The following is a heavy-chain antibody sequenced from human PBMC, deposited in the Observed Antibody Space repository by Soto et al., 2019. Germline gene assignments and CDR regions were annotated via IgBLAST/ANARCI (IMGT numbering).Heavy chain of an antibody. V-gene: IGHV3-21*01. J-gene: IGHJ6*02. Sequence: GGSLRLSCAASGFTFSSYSMNWVRQAPGKGLEWVSSISSSSSYIYYADSVKGRFTISRDNAKNSLYLQMNSLRAEDTAVYYCARAPTYSGYCSSTSCYADYYYYGMDVWGQGTTVTVSS. D-gene: IGHD2-2*01. CDR3: ARAPTYSGYCSSTSCYADYYYYGMDV. CDR1: GFTFSSYS. CDR2: ISSSSSYI.